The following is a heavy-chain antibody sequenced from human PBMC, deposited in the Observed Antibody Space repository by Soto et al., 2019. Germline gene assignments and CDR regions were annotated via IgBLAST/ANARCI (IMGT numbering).Heavy chain of an antibody. CDR2: ISYDGSNR. J-gene: IGHJ4*02. D-gene: IGHD2-2*01. CDR1: GFTFDTYG. Sequence: QVQLVESGGGVVQPGRSLRLSCAASGFTFDTYGMHWVRQAPGKGLEWVAVISYDGSNRYYADSVKGRFTISRDNSKNTLYLQMNRLRSEDTAVYDCAKDHIVAAAPDYWGQGTLVSVSS. V-gene: IGHV3-30*18. CDR3: AKDHIVAAAPDY.